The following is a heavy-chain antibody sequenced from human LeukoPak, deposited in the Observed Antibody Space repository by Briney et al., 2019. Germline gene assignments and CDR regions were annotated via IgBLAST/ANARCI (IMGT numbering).Heavy chain of an antibody. J-gene: IGHJ4*02. CDR1: RFIFSRYS. CDR3: ARRDFWSGYFDY. D-gene: IGHD3-3*01. Sequence: GGSLRLSCAASRFIFSRYSMNWVRQAPGKGLEWVSAISGSGGSTYYADSVKGRFTISRDNSKNTLYLQMNSLRAEDTAVYYCARRDFWSGYFDYWGQGTLVTVSS. CDR2: ISGSGGST. V-gene: IGHV3-23*01.